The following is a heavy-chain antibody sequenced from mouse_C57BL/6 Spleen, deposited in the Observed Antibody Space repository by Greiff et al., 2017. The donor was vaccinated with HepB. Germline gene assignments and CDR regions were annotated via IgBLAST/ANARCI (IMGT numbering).Heavy chain of an antibody. Sequence: QVQLQQSGAELVQPGASVKISCKASGYAFSSYWMNWVKQRPGKGLEWIGQIYPGDGDTNYNGKFKGKATLTADKSSSTAYMQLSSLTSEDSAVYFCARPITTVVPGFAYWGQGTLVTVSA. V-gene: IGHV1-80*01. D-gene: IGHD1-1*01. CDR2: IYPGDGDT. CDR1: GYAFSSYW. CDR3: ARPITTVVPGFAY. J-gene: IGHJ3*01.